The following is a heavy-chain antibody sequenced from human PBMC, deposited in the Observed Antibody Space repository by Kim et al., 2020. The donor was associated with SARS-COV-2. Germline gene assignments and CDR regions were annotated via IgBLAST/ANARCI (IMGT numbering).Heavy chain of an antibody. V-gene: IGHV3-53*01. D-gene: IGHD4-4*01. CDR3: ARDDQTTAQSNYYYYGMDV. J-gene: IGHJ6*02. Sequence: GRSTISRDNSKNTLYLQMNSLRAEDTAVYYCARDDQTTAQSNYYYYGMDVWGQGTTVTVSS.